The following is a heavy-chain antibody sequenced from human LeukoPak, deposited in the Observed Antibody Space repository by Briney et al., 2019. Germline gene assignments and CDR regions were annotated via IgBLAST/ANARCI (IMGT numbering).Heavy chain of an antibody. CDR1: GGSFTGYY. CDR2: INHSGST. V-gene: IGHV4-34*01. CDR3: ARVGCSSSSCNVSYYYHYYYMDV. D-gene: IGHD2-2*01. J-gene: IGHJ6*03. Sequence: PSETLSLTCAVYGGSFTGYYWTWIRQPPGKGLEWIGEINHSGSTHYHPSLKSRVTISVDTSKNQFYLKVSSVTAADTAVYYCARVGCSSSSCNVSYYYHYYYMDVWGKGTTVTVSS.